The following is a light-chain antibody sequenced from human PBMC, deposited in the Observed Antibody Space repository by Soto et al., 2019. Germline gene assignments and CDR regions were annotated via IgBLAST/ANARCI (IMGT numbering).Light chain of an antibody. Sequence: DIQMTQSPSTLPASVGDRVTITCRASQSISSWLAWYQQKPGKAPNLLISDASSLKSGVPSRFSGSGSGTEFTLTISSLQPDDFATYYCQQYHGYSWTFGQGTKVEIK. CDR3: QQYHGYSWT. CDR2: DAS. CDR1: QSISSW. V-gene: IGKV1-5*01. J-gene: IGKJ1*01.